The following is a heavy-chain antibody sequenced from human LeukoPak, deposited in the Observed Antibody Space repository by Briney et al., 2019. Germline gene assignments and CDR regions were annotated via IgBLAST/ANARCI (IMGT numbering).Heavy chain of an antibody. V-gene: IGHV4-34*01. Sequence: SETLSLTCAVHGGSFSGYYWSWIRQPPGKGLEWIGEINHSGSTNYNPSLKSRVTISVDTSKNQFSLKLSSVTAADTAVYYCARGSAQDYWGQGTLVTVSS. CDR3: ARGSAQDY. CDR2: INHSGST. J-gene: IGHJ4*02. CDR1: GGSFSGYY.